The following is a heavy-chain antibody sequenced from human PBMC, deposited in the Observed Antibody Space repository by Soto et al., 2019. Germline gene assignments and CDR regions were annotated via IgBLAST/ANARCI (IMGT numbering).Heavy chain of an antibody. J-gene: IGHJ3*01. D-gene: IGHD3-10*01. Sequence: PSETLSLTCTVSGGSISSYYWSWIRQPPGKGLEWIGYIYYSGSTKYNPSLKSRVTILVDTSKNRFSLRLSSVTAADTAVYYCARVWGGAFDFWGQGTMVTVSS. CDR2: IYYSGST. V-gene: IGHV4-59*01. CDR1: GGSISSYY. CDR3: ARVWGGAFDF.